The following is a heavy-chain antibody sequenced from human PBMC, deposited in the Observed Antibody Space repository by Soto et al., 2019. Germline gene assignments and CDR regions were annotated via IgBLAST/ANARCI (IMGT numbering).Heavy chain of an antibody. Sequence: ASVKVSCKASGNTFTSYDINWVRQATGHGLEWMGWINPNSGNIGYAQKFQGRVTMTRDTAIRTAYMEVSRLRSDDTAAYYCARGRSSGSYYILDYWGQGTLVTVSS. J-gene: IGHJ4*02. CDR2: INPNSGNI. V-gene: IGHV1-8*01. CDR1: GNTFTSYD. D-gene: IGHD3-10*01. CDR3: ARGRSSGSYYILDY.